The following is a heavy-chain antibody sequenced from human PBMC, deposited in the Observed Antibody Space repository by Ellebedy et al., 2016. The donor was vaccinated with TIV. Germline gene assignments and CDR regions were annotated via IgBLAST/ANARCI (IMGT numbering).Heavy chain of an antibody. D-gene: IGHD3-10*01. CDR2: ISAYNGNT. Sequence: AASVKVSCKASGYTFTSYGISWVRQAPGQGLVWLGWISAYNGNTNYAQKFQGRVTMTTDTSTDTGYMELRSLRSDDTAVYYCARYSGSGTYYRNGIDVWGQGTTVTVSS. CDR3: ARYSGSGTYYRNGIDV. V-gene: IGHV1-18*01. CDR1: GYTFTSYG. J-gene: IGHJ6*02.